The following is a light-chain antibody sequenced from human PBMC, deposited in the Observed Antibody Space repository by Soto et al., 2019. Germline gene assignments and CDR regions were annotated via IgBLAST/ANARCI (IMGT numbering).Light chain of an antibody. CDR3: QQANSYPWT. Sequence: DIQMTQSPSSVSASVGDSVTITCRASQGVSDWVAWYQQKPGEAPKPLIYGSSSLLSGVPSRFSGTRSGTDFTLTITSLQPEDFATYYCQQANSYPWTFGQGTKVEIE. CDR1: QGVSDW. V-gene: IGKV1-12*01. J-gene: IGKJ1*01. CDR2: GSS.